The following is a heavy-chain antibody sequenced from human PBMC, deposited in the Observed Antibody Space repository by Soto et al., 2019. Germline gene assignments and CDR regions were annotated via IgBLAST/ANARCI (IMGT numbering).Heavy chain of an antibody. Sequence: GVSLRLSCAASGFTFSDYYMGWIRQAPGRGLEWLSYISIASSTIYYADSVKGRFSISRDNAKNSLFLQLSNMRAEDTAVYFGARERARVLDSWRQGTLVTVSS. CDR1: GFTFSDYY. CDR3: ARERARVLDS. V-gene: IGHV3-11*01. J-gene: IGHJ5*01. CDR2: ISIASSTI.